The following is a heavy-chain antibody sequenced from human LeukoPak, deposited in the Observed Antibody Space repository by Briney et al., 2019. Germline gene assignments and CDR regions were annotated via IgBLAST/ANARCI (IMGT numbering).Heavy chain of an antibody. CDR3: ARSKGDWFYFDY. CDR1: GDSVSSNSAA. V-gene: IGHV6-1*01. J-gene: IGHJ4*02. D-gene: IGHD3-9*01. CDR2: TSYRSKWSS. Sequence: TSQTLSHTCATSGDSVSSNSAAWNWIRQSPSRGLEWLGRTSYRSKWSSGYAVSVKSRITIYPDTSMNQFSLQLNSVTPEDTAVYYCARSKGDWFYFDYWGQGALVTVSS.